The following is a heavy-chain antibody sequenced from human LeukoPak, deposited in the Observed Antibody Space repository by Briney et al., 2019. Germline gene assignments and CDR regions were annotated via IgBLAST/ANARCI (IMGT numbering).Heavy chain of an antibody. V-gene: IGHV4-59*01. CDR1: GGSISNYY. J-gene: IGHJ5*02. CDR3: ARFCSSTSCYGFDP. Sequence: KPSETLSLTCTVSGGSISNYYWSWIRQPPGKGLEWIGYIYYSGGTNYNPSLKSRVTISLDTSKNQFSLQLSSVTAADTAVYYCARFCSSTSCYGFDPWGQGTLVTVSS. D-gene: IGHD2-2*01. CDR2: IYYSGGT.